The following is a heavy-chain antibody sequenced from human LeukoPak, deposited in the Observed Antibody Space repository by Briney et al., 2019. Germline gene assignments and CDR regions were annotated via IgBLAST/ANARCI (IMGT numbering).Heavy chain of an antibody. Sequence: GGSLRVSCAASGFSFTDCGMGWVSQAPGKGLEWVSTISRTGAYTYYADSVKGRFSISRDNSKNTLYLQMASLRVEDTAMYYCAKLPAPGGDYVYFDSWGQGTLVTVSS. V-gene: IGHV3-23*05. CDR1: GFSFTDCG. CDR3: AKLPAPGGDYVYFDS. CDR2: ISRTGAYT. D-gene: IGHD3-16*01. J-gene: IGHJ4*02.